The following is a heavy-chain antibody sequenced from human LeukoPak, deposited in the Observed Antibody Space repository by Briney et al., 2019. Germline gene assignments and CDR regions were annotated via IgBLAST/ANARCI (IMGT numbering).Heavy chain of an antibody. Sequence: GSLRLSCAASGFSFNNYWMSWVRQVPGKGLKWVANLKQDGSEKYYVDSVKGRFTITRDNAKNSLYLQMNSLSAEDTAVYYCARKNSLDVWGQGTTVTVSS. J-gene: IGHJ6*02. D-gene: IGHD1-7*01. CDR1: GFSFNNYW. V-gene: IGHV3-7*01. CDR3: ARKNSLDV. CDR2: LKQDGSEK.